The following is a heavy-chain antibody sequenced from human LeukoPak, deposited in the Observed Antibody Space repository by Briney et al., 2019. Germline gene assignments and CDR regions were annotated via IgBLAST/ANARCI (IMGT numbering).Heavy chain of an antibody. CDR3: ARDRYYYGSGSPGYSDY. CDR1: GFTFDDYG. J-gene: IGHJ4*02. V-gene: IGHV3-20*04. D-gene: IGHD3-10*01. CDR2: INRNGDST. Sequence: GGSLRLSCAASGFTFDDYGMSWVRQGPGKGLEWVSAINRNGDSTGYADSVKGRFTISRDNSKNTLYLQMNSLRAEDTAVYYCARDRYYYGSGSPGYSDYWGQRTLVTVSS.